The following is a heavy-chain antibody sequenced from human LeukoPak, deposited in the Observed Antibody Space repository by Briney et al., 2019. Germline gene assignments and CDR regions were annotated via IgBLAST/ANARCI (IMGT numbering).Heavy chain of an antibody. CDR3: ARSYSSGYQPVAHYYYYGMDV. CDR2: INAGNGNT. Sequence: PWASVKVSCKASGYTFTSYAMHWVRQAPGQRLEWMGWINAGNGNTKYSQKFQGRATITRDTSASTAYMELSSLRSEDTAVYYCARSYSSGYQPVAHYYYYGMDVWGQGTTVTVSS. CDR1: GYTFTSYA. V-gene: IGHV1-3*01. D-gene: IGHD3-22*01. J-gene: IGHJ6*02.